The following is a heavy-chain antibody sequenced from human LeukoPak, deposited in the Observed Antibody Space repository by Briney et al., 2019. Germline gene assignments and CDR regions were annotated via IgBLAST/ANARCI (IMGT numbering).Heavy chain of an antibody. Sequence: SETLSLTCTVSGGSISSGDYYWSWIRQPPGKGLEWIGYIYYSGSTYYNPSLKSRVTISVDTSKNQFSLKLSSVTAADTAVYYCARANRGSGSYAPDYWGQGTLVTVSS. CDR1: GGSISSGDYY. J-gene: IGHJ4*02. CDR2: IYYSGST. V-gene: IGHV4-30-4*01. D-gene: IGHD3-10*01. CDR3: ARANRGSGSYAPDY.